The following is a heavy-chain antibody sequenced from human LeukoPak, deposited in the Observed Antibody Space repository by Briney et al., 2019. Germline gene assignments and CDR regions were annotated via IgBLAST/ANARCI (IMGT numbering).Heavy chain of an antibody. Sequence: GESLKISCKGSGYSFTSYWIGWGRQMPGKRLEWMGIIYPGDSDTRYSPSFQGQVTISADKSISTAYLQWSSLKASDTAMYYCARQGYSSGWYIVYNWFDPWGQGTLVTVSS. CDR2: IYPGDSDT. J-gene: IGHJ5*02. D-gene: IGHD6-19*01. CDR1: GYSFTSYW. CDR3: ARQGYSSGWYIVYNWFDP. V-gene: IGHV5-51*01.